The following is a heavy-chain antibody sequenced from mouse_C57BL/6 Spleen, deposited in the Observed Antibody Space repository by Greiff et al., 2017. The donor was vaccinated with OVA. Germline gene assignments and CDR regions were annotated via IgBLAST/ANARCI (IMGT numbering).Heavy chain of an antibody. J-gene: IGHJ4*01. CDR2: ISSGSSTN. CDR1: GFTFSDYG. Sequence: EVHLVESGGGLVKPGGSLKLSCAASGFTFSDYGMHWVRQAPEKGLEWVAYISSGSSTNYYADTVKGRFTISRDNAKNTLFLQMTSLRSEDTAMYYCARLKDYAMDYWGQGTSVTVSS. CDR3: ARLKDYAMDY. V-gene: IGHV5-17*01.